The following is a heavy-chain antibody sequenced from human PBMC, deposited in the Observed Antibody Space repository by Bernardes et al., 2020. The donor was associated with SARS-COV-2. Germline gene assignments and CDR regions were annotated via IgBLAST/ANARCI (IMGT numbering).Heavy chain of an antibody. CDR2: IWYDSSNR. J-gene: IGHJ4*02. CDR1: GFNFGFHG. CDR3: ARSHRDSSRYADFYDN. V-gene: IGHV3-33*01. D-gene: IGHD3-22*01. Sequence: GGSLRLSCVASGFNFGFHGMHWVRQAPGKGLEWVANIWYDSSNRYYADSVKGRFTISRDNSKTTLYMQMNNLRDEDTAVYYCARSHRDSSRYADFYDNRGQGTLVTVSS.